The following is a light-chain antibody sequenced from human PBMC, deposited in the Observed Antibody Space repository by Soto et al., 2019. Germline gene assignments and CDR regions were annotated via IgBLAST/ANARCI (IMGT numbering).Light chain of an antibody. V-gene: IGKV1-33*01. Sequence: DIQMTQSPSSLSASVGARVTITCQANQNMKTYLNLYQQKPGEAPKLLIYDASNLEPGVPSRFSGSRSATVFTFTINSLQPEDFETYYCQQYGVRSLMYIFGQGIKLDIK. CDR1: QNMKTY. CDR2: DAS. CDR3: QQYGVRSLMYI. J-gene: IGKJ2*01.